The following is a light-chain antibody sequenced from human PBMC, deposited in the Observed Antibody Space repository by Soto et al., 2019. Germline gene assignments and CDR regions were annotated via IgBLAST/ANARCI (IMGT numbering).Light chain of an antibody. Sequence: EIVLTQSPATLSLSPRERATLSCRASQSISSHLAWYQQKPGQAPRLLIYGASNRATGIPARFSGRGSVTDFTLATSSLVPEDFAVYYCQKRINWPLTFGGGTKVAIK. CDR1: QSISSH. J-gene: IGKJ4*02. V-gene: IGKV3-11*01. CDR3: QKRINWPLT. CDR2: GAS.